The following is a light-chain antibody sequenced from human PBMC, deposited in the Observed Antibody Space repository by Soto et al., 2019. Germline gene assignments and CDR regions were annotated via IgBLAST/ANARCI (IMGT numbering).Light chain of an antibody. CDR1: QSVSSSY. Sequence: EIVLTQSPGTLSLSPGERATLSCRASQSVSSSYLAWYQQKPGQAPRLLIYGASSRATGFPDRFSGSGSGTDFTLTISRLEPEDFAVYYCQQYGSSLYTFGQGTMLEIK. CDR3: QQYGSSLYT. CDR2: GAS. J-gene: IGKJ2*01. V-gene: IGKV3-20*01.